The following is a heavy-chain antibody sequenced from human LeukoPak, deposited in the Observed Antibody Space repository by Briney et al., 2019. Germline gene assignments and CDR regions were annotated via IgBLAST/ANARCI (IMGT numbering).Heavy chain of an antibody. D-gene: IGHD3-10*01. CDR2: VSHSETT. CDR1: GASISATNC. V-gene: IGHV4-4*02. Sequence: MASDTLSLTCDGSGASISATNCWTGPCMPPGMGLEWIGEVSHSETTNYSPSLRGRVKLSVDRATNQFSLKLTSVTAADTAVYYCAKESGRGTFDLWGQGTMVTVSS. CDR3: AKESGRGTFDL. J-gene: IGHJ3*01.